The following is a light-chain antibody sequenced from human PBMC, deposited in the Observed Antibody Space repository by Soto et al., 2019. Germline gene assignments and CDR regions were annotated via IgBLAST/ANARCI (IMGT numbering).Light chain of an antibody. CDR3: QHSYTTPYT. CDR1: QSIGTY. V-gene: IGKV1-39*01. J-gene: IGKJ2*01. Sequence: DIQMTQSPSSLSASVGDRVTVTCRASQSIGTYVNWYQQKPVKAPYLLIYAASRLQSGVPSKFSGSGSVTDFTLTISSLQPEDFATYYCQHSYTTPYTFGQGTKLEIK. CDR2: AAS.